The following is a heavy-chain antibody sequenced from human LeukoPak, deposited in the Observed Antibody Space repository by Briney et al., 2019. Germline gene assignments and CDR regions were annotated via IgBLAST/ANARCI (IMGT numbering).Heavy chain of an antibody. CDR1: GYTFTSYY. D-gene: IGHD2-8*02. CDR2: INPSSGDT. J-gene: IGHJ6*03. V-gene: IGHV1-46*01. Sequence: ASVKVSCKASGYTFTSYYMHWVRQAPGQGLEGMGVINPSSGDTAYAQKFQGRLTMPRDTSTSTVYMELSSLRSEHTAVYYCARDFYRWNYYMDVCGKGTTVTLSS. CDR3: ARDFYRWNYYMDV.